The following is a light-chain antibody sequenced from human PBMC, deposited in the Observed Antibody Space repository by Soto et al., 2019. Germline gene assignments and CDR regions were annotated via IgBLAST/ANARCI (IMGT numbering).Light chain of an antibody. CDR2: NTS. Sequence: EIVMTQSPATLSMSPGERATLSCRASQSVSINLAWYQQKPGRAPRLLIYNTSTRATGIPARFSGSGSGTEFTLTISSLQSEDFAVYYCQQYNNWPRTFGQGTKVDIK. CDR1: QSVSIN. J-gene: IGKJ1*01. V-gene: IGKV3-15*01. CDR3: QQYNNWPRT.